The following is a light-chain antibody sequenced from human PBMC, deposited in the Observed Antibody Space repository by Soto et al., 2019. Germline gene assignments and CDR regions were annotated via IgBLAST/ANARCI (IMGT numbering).Light chain of an antibody. J-gene: IGKJ1*01. CDR3: QQNSTSSQT. CDR1: QIISRW. Sequence: DIQMTQSPSTLSASLGDRVTITCRASQIISRWLAWYQQRPGKAPKLLIYDASSLETGVPSRFSGSGSGTEFNLTNHSLMPSDLTTYFGQQNSTSSQTFGQGP. V-gene: IGKV1-5*01. CDR2: DAS.